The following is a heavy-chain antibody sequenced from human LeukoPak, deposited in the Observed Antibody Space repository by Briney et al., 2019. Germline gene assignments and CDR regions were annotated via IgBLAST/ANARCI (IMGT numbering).Heavy chain of an antibody. V-gene: IGHV4-30-4*01. CDR1: GGSVSGGNYF. D-gene: IGHD2-21*02. CDR2: MYYSGST. J-gene: IGHJ5*01. Sequence: PSETLSLTCTVSGGSVSGGNYFCTWIRHPPGKGLEWIGYMYYSGSTYYNPSLKSRVIISVDPSKNQFTLKLTSVSAADTAMYYCARATDAIFVWFDSWGQGALVTVSS. CDR3: ARATDAIFVWFDS.